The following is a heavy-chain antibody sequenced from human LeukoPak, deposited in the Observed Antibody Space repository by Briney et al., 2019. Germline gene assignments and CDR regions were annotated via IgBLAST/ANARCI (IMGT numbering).Heavy chain of an antibody. CDR3: AKDEGRVGAPKGLDY. J-gene: IGHJ4*02. CDR1: GFTFSSYD. V-gene: IGHV3-30*18. D-gene: IGHD1-26*01. CDR2: ISYDGNNK. Sequence: GGSLRLSCAASGFTFSSYDIHWVRQAPGKGLDWVAVISYDGNNKYYADSVKGRFTISRDNSKNTLYLQMNSLRAEDTAVYYCAKDEGRVGAPKGLDYWGQGTLVTVSS.